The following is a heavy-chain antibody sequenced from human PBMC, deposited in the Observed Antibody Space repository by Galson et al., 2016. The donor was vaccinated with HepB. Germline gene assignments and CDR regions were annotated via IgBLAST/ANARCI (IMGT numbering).Heavy chain of an antibody. CDR1: GLTFSTSW. CDR3: ARHIGGRGYFDF. Sequence: SLRLSCAVSGLTFSTSWMHWVRQAPGEGLVWVSRMSSDGGVTDYADSVKGRFTISRDNAKNTLYLQMNSLRAEDTALYYCARHIGGRGYFDFWGQGALVTVSS. D-gene: IGHD2-21*01. CDR2: MSSDGGVT. J-gene: IGHJ4*02. V-gene: IGHV3-74*01.